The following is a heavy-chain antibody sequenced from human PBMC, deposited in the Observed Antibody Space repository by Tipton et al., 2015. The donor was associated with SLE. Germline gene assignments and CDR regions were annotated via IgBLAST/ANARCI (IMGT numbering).Heavy chain of an antibody. D-gene: IGHD4/OR15-4a*01. CDR2: IYYSGST. J-gene: IGHJ3*02. Sequence: LRLSCTVSGGSISSYYWSWIRQPPGKGLEWIGYIYYSGSTNYNPSLKSRVTISVDTSKNQFSLKLSSVTAADTAVYYCARSGTPRIIGAGPTCNICDQATRVTVS. CDR3: ARSGTPRIIGAGPTCNI. V-gene: IGHV4-59*01. CDR1: GGSISSYY.